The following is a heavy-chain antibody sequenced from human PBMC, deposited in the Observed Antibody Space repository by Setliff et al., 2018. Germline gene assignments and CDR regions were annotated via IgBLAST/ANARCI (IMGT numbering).Heavy chain of an antibody. D-gene: IGHD1-26*01. CDR3: ARDLVGATADF. J-gene: IGHJ4*02. CDR1: GFTFSNYA. Sequence: GGSLRLSCAASGFTFSNYAMSWVRQAPGKGLEWVSAIDESGGSTYYADSVKGRFTISRDNAKNTVYLQMNSLRGDDTAVYHCARDLVGATADFWGRGTLVTSPQ. CDR2: IDESGGST. V-gene: IGHV3-23*01.